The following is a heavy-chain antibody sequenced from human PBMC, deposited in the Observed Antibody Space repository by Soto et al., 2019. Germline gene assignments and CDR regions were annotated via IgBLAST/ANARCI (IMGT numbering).Heavy chain of an antibody. CDR1: GFTFSIYS. CDR2: IRGSGGST. Sequence: EVQLLESGGGLVQIGGSLRLSCAASGFTFSIYSMSWVRQAPGKGLEWVSVIRGSGGSTYYADFVKGRITISRDNSKNTLYLQINSLRAEDTAVYYCAKHESNGNYEFDSWGQGTVVTVSS. J-gene: IGHJ4*02. D-gene: IGHD3-3*01. CDR3: AKHESNGNYEFDS. V-gene: IGHV3-23*01.